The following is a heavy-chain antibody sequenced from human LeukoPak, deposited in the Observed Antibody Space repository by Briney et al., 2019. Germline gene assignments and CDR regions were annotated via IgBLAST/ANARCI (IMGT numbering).Heavy chain of an antibody. D-gene: IGHD3-10*01. V-gene: IGHV4-4*07. CDR1: GGSFTSYY. CDR2: IHTSGTT. J-gene: IGHJ4*02. CDR3: ARDAKYYYGSRTFFFFEY. Sequence: SETLSLTCTVAGGSFTSYYWSWIRQPAGKGLEWIGHIHTSGTTNYNPSLKRRVTISTDTSKNQFSLKLSSVTAADTAIYYCARDAKYYYGSRTFFFFEYWGQGTLLTVSS.